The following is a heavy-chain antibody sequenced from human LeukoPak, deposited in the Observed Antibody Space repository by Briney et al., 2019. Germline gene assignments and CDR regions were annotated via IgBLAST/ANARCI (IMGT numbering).Heavy chain of an antibody. CDR1: GYTLTELS. D-gene: IGHD3-10*01. CDR3: ATGNYYGSGSYSPIDY. CDR2: FDPEDGET. J-gene: IGHJ4*02. Sequence: ASVKVSCTVSGYTLTELSMHWVRQAPGKGLEWMGGFDPEDGETIYAQKFQGRVTMTEDTSTDTAYMELSSLRSEDTAVYYCATGNYYGSGSYSPIDYRGQGTLVTVSS. V-gene: IGHV1-24*01.